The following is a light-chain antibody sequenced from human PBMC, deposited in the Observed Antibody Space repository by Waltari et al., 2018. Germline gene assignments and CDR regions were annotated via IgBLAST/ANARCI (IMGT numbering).Light chain of an antibody. V-gene: IGLV2-23*02. Sequence: QSALTQPAPVSGTPGQSITISCSGTTSDFGSYDLFSWYQQHPGEAPKLLICEVFKRPPDTSSRFSGAKSGSTASLTISGLQPEDEADYYCCSYAGRGTYVFGSGTKVTVL. CDR2: EVF. J-gene: IGLJ1*01. CDR3: CSYAGRGTYV. CDR1: TSDFGSYDL.